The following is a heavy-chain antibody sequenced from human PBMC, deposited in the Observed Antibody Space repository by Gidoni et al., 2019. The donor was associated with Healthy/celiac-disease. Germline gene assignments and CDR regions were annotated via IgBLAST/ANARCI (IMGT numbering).Heavy chain of an antibody. CDR3: ARGFAHITMFY. V-gene: IGHV1-69*02. D-gene: IGHD3-10*02. Sequence: QVQLVQSGAEVQKPGSSVKVSRQASGGTFSSYTISWVRQAPGQGLEWMGRIIPILGIANYAQKFQGRVTIAADKATSTAYMELSSLRSEDTAVYYCARGFAHITMFYWGQGTLVTVSS. J-gene: IGHJ4*02. CDR2: IIPILGIA. CDR1: GGTFSSYT.